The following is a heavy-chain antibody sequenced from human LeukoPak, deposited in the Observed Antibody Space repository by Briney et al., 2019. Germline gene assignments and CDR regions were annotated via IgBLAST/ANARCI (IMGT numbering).Heavy chain of an antibody. CDR2: IYYSGST. Sequence: SETLSLTCTVSGGSISSYYWSWIRQPPGKGLEWIGYIYYSGSTNYNPSLKSRVTISVDTSKNQFSLKLSSVTAADTAVYYCARRSVSLGAFDIWGQGTMVTVSS. CDR1: GGSISSYY. CDR3: ARRSVSLGAFDI. J-gene: IGHJ3*02. V-gene: IGHV4-59*01. D-gene: IGHD1-26*01.